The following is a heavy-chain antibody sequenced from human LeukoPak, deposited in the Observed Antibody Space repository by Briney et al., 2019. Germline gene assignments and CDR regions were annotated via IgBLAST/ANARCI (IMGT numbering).Heavy chain of an antibody. V-gene: IGHV3-23*01. J-gene: IGHJ3*02. CDR2: ISGSGVST. D-gene: IGHD2-2*01. CDR3: AKDYRYCTSTSCYGDDAFDI. Sequence: GGSLRLSCAASGFTFSSYAMTWVRQAPGKGLEWVSAISGSGVSTYYADSVKGRFTISRDNSKNPLYLQMSSLRAEDTAVYYCAKDYRYCTSTSCYGDDAFDIWGQGTMVTVSS. CDR1: GFTFSSYA.